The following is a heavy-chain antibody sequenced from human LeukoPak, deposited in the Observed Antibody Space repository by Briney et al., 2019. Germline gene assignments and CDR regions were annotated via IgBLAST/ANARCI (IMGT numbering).Heavy chain of an antibody. CDR2: INPNGGGT. CDR1: GYTFTGYY. V-gene: IGHV1-2*02. J-gene: IGHJ5*02. Sequence: GASVKVSCKASGYTFTGYYMHWVRQAPGQGLEWMGWINPNGGGTNYAQKFQGRVTMTRDTSISTAYMELSRLRSDDTAVYYCARGPLYCSGGSCTDWFDPWGQGTLVTVSS. CDR3: ARGPLYCSGGSCTDWFDP. D-gene: IGHD2-15*01.